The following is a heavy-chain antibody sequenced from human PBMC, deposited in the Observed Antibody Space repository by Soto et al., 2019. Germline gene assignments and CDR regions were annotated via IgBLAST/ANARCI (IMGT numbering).Heavy chain of an antibody. CDR1: GFTFSSYA. D-gene: IGHD6-6*01. CDR3: AEASMSIAARPIVY. CDR2: ISGNGGST. J-gene: IGHJ4*02. V-gene: IGHV3-23*01. Sequence: EVQLLESGGGLVQPGGSLRLSCAASGFTFSSYAMSWVRQAPGKGLEWVSAISGNGGSTYYADSVKGRFTISRHNSKNTLYLQMDSWRAGDTAVYYCAEASMSIAARPIVYWGQGALVTVSS.